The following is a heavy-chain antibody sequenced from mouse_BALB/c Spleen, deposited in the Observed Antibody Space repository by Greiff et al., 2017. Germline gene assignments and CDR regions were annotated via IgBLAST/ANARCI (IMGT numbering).Heavy chain of an antibody. J-gene: IGHJ2*01. Sequence: EVMLVESGGGLVQPGGSLKLSCAASGFTFSSYTMSWVRQTPEKRLEWVAYISNGGGSTYYPDTVKGRFTISRDNAKNTLYLQMSSLKSEDTAMYYCARLSITTVVEYYFDYWGQGTTLTVSS. D-gene: IGHD1-1*01. V-gene: IGHV5-12-2*01. CDR2: ISNGGGST. CDR3: ARLSITTVVEYYFDY. CDR1: GFTFSSYT.